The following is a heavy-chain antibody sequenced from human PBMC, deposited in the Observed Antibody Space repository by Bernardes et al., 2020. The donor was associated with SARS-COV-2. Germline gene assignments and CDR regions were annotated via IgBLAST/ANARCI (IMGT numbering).Heavy chain of an antibody. J-gene: IGHJ4*02. CDR3: GREEGYPYIDN. V-gene: IGHV3-74*01. CDR1: GFIFDSYW. D-gene: IGHD2-2*01. Sequence: GGSLRLSCVGSGFIFDSYWMNWVRQVPGKGLEWVSRISDSGNSRVYADSVEGRFAISRDNTKNTLYLQMSNLRVEDTAVYYCGREEGYPYIDNWGQGTLVTVSP. CDR2: ISDSGNSR.